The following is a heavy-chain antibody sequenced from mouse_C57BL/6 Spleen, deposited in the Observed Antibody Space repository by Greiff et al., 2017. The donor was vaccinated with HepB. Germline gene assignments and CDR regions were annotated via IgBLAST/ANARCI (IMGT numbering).Heavy chain of an antibody. CDR3: ARDPDY. CDR2: IDPSDSYT. J-gene: IGHJ2*01. Sequence: QVQLQQPGAELVRPGTSVKLSCKASGYTFTSYWMHWVKQRPGQGLEWIGVIDPSDSYTNYNQKFKSKATLTVDTTSSTAYMQHSSLTSEDSAVYGCARDPDYWGQGTTLTVSS. V-gene: IGHV1-59*01. CDR1: GYTFTSYW.